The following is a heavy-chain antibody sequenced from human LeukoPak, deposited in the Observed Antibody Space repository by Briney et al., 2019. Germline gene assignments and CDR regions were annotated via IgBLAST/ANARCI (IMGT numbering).Heavy chain of an antibody. J-gene: IGHJ6*03. CDR2: INPNSGGT. CDR3: ARDSGSGSYYPYYYYYMDV. CDR1: GYTFTGYY. D-gene: IGHD3-10*01. Sequence: GASVKVSCKASGYTFTGYYMHWVRQAPGQGLEWMGWINPNSGGTNYAQKFQGRVTMTRDTSISTAYMELSRLRSDDTAVYYCARDSGSGSYYPYYYYYMDVWGKGTTVTVSS. V-gene: IGHV1-2*02.